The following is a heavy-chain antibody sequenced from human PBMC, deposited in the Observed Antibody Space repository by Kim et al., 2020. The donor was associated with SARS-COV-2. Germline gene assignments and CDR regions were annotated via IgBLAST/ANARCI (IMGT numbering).Heavy chain of an antibody. D-gene: IGHD5-12*01. Sequence: GESLKISCKGSGYSFTSYWIGWVRQMPGKGLEWMGIIYPGDSDTRYSPSFQGQVTISADKSISTAYLQWSSLKASDTAMYYCARKVGYGYNYHIGIDYWGQGTLVTVSS. CDR3: ARKVGYGYNYHIGIDY. J-gene: IGHJ4*02. V-gene: IGHV5-51*01. CDR2: IYPGDSDT. CDR1: GYSFTSYW.